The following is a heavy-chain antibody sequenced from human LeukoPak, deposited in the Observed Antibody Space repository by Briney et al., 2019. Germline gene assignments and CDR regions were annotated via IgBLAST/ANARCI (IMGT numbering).Heavy chain of an antibody. Sequence: SETLSLTCSVSGGSINSGTKYWGWIRQPPGKGLEWIGSIYDSGSIYDNPSLKSRVTMSVDTSKNQFSLKMRSVSAADTAVYYCARERTLFPGDSSGYFDYWGQGTLVTVSS. CDR2: IYDSGSI. CDR3: ARERTLFPGDSSGYFDY. J-gene: IGHJ4*02. V-gene: IGHV4-39*02. CDR1: GGSINSGTKY. D-gene: IGHD3-22*01.